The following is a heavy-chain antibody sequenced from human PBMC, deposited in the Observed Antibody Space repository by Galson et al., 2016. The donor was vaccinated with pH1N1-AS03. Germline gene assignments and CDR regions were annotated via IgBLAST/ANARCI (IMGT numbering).Heavy chain of an antibody. V-gene: IGHV3-73*01. D-gene: IGHD6-25*01. CDR2: IRGKVDNYGT. CDR1: GFTLGDSV. J-gene: IGHJ5*02. CDR3: VRQFFRHSSGWDP. Sequence: LRLSCAASGFTLGDSVVHWLRQASGKGLEWTGRIRGKVDNYGTLYAASVRGRFTISRDSAKNSLYLQMNSLRAEDTAFYYCVRQFFRHSSGWDPWGQGTLVTVSS.